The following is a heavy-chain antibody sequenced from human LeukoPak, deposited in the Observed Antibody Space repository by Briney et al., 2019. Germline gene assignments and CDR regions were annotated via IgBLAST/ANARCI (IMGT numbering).Heavy chain of an antibody. V-gene: IGHV3-23*01. J-gene: IGHJ4*02. Sequence: GESLRLSCAASGFTFSHYGMSWVRQAPGKGLEWVSVIRGSGGGTYYADSVKGRFTISRDNSKNTVYLQMNSLRAEDTAVYYCVKARMPHCGSDCLESWGQGTLVTVSS. CDR1: GFTFSHYG. CDR2: IRGSGGGT. CDR3: VKARMPHCGSDCLES. D-gene: IGHD2-21*02.